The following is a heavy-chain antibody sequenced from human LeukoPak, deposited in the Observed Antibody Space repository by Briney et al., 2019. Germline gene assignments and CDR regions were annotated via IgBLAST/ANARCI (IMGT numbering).Heavy chain of an antibody. Sequence: SETLSLTCTVSGGSISSYYRSWIRQPPGKGLEWIGYIYYSGSTNYNPSLKSRVTISVDTSKNQFSLKLSSVTAADTAVYYCARRDYGYAFDIWGQGTMVTVSS. V-gene: IGHV4-59*08. D-gene: IGHD4-17*01. CDR1: GGSISSYY. J-gene: IGHJ3*02. CDR2: IYYSGST. CDR3: ARRDYGYAFDI.